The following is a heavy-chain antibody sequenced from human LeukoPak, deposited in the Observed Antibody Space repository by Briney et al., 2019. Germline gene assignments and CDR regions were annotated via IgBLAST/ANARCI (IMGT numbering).Heavy chain of an antibody. J-gene: IGHJ4*02. Sequence: PGGSLRLSCAASGFTFSSYAMHWVRQAPGKGLEWVAVISYDGSNKYYADSVKGRFTISRDNSKNTLYLQMNSLRAEDTAVYYCGRDLFAQCIDSWGQGTLVTVSS. CDR2: ISYDGSNK. V-gene: IGHV3-30-3*01. CDR3: GRDLFAQCIDS. D-gene: IGHD3-10*02. CDR1: GFTFSSYA.